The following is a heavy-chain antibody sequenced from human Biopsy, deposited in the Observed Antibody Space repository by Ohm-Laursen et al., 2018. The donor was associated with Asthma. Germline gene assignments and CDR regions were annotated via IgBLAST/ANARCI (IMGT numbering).Heavy chain of an antibody. V-gene: IGHV3-33*08. D-gene: IGHD2-2*01. CDR1: GFTFSSYA. J-gene: IGHJ6*02. Sequence: SLRLSCTASGFTFSSYAMHWVRQAPGEGLEWVAVIWYDGSNKYYADSVKGRFTISRDNSKNTLYLQMNSLRAEDTAVYYCARGGLGYCSSTSCYQNYYYGMDVWGQGTTVTVSS. CDR3: ARGGLGYCSSTSCYQNYYYGMDV. CDR2: IWYDGSNK.